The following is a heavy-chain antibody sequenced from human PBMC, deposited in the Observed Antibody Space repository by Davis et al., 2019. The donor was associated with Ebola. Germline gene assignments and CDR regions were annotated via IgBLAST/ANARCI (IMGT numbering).Heavy chain of an antibody. CDR1: GGSISSYD. V-gene: IGHV4-59*01. CDR3: ASLGTSY. Sequence: SETLSLTCAVSGGSISSYDWSWIRHRPEPGREWIRYIYYSGSTNYNPALTRRVTISVDTSMNQLSLKLSSVTASDTSVYYWASLGTSYWGQGTLVTVSS. CDR2: IYYSGST. J-gene: IGHJ4*02. D-gene: IGHD7-27*01.